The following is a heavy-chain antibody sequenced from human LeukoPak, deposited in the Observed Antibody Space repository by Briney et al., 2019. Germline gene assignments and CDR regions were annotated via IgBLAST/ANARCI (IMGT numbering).Heavy chain of an antibody. CDR2: IKQDGSEK. CDR3: AREMTNTMGGDY. CDR1: GLTFSNAW. D-gene: IGHD3-16*01. V-gene: IGHV3-7*01. J-gene: IGHJ4*02. Sequence: GGSLRLSCAASGLTFSNAWMSWVRQAPGKGLEWVANIKQDGSEKYYVDSVKGRFTISRDNAKNSLYLQMNSLRAEDTAVYYCAREMTNTMGGDYWGQGTLVTVSS.